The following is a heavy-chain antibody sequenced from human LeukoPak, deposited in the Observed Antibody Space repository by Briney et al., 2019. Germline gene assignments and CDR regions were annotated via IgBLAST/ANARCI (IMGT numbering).Heavy chain of an antibody. D-gene: IGHD6-19*01. Sequence: GSLRLSCAASGFTFSSYGMHWVRQAPGKGLEWVAFIRYDGSNKYYADSVKGRFTISRDNSKNTLYLQMNSLRAEDTAVYYCAKDVGSGWLYYFDYWGQGTLVTVSS. J-gene: IGHJ4*02. CDR2: IRYDGSNK. CDR3: AKDVGSGWLYYFDY. CDR1: GFTFSSYG. V-gene: IGHV3-30*02.